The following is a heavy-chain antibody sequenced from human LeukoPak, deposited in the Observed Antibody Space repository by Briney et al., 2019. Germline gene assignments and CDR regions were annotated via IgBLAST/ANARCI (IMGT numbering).Heavy chain of an antibody. CDR1: GGSISSSSYY. J-gene: IGHJ4*02. CDR3: ARHERVVVAAFFDY. Sequence: SETLSLTCTVSGGSISSSSYYWGWIRQPPGKGLEWIGSIYYSGSTYYNPSPKSRVTISVDTSKNQFSLKLSSVTAADTAVYYCARHERVVVAAFFDYWGQGTLVTVSS. V-gene: IGHV4-39*01. CDR2: IYYSGST. D-gene: IGHD2-15*01.